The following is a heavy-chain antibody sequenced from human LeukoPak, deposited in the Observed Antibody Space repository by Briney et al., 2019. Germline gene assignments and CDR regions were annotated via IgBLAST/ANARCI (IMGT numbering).Heavy chain of an antibody. Sequence: GGSLRLSCAASGFTFSGYSMNWVRQAPGRGLEWVSYITSSRSTIYYADSVKGRFTISRDNAKNSLYLQMNSLRAEDTAVYYCARDGTLGEFDFWGQGTLVTVSS. CDR1: GFTFSGYS. D-gene: IGHD3-16*01. CDR2: ITSSRSTI. CDR3: ARDGTLGEFDF. J-gene: IGHJ4*02. V-gene: IGHV3-48*01.